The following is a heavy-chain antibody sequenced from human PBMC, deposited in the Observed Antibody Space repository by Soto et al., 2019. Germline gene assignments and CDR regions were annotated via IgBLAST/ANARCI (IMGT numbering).Heavy chain of an antibody. D-gene: IGHD3-3*01. V-gene: IGHV1-69*06. CDR3: ARVGITIFGVVKNWFDP. CDR2: IIPIFGTA. Sequence: QVQLVQSGAEVKKPGSSVKVSCKASGGTFSSYAISWVRQAPGQGLEWMGGIIPIFGTANYAQKFQGRVTITADKSASTAYMELSSLRSEDTAVYYCARVGITIFGVVKNWFDPWGQGTLVTVSS. CDR1: GGTFSSYA. J-gene: IGHJ5*02.